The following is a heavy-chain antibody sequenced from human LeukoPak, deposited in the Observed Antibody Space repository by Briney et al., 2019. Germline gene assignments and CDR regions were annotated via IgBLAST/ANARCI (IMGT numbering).Heavy chain of an antibody. D-gene: IGHD4-17*01. CDR2: IYYSGST. CDR3: ARSPNYGDSGNWFDP. V-gene: IGHV4-31*03. CDR1: GGSINSGGYY. J-gene: IGHJ5*02. Sequence: SETLSLTCTVSGGSINSGGYYWSRIRQHPGKGLEWIGYIYYSGSTYYNPSLESRVTISVDTSKNQFSLKLSSVTAADTAVYYCARSPNYGDSGNWFDPWGQGTLVTVSS.